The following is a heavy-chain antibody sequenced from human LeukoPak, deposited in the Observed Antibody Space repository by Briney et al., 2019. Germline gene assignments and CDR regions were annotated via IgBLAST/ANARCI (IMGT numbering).Heavy chain of an antibody. CDR2: FDPEDGET. V-gene: IGHV1-24*01. CDR3: ATVAPEGWFDP. Sequence: ASVKVSRKVSGYTLTELSMHWVRQAPGKGLEWMGGFDPEDGETIYAQKFQGRVTMTEDTSTDTTYMELSGLRSEDTAVYYCATVAPEGWFDPWGQGTLVTVSS. CDR1: GYTLTELS. J-gene: IGHJ5*02.